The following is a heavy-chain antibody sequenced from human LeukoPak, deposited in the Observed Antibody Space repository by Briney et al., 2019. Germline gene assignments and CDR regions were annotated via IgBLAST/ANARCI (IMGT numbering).Heavy chain of an antibody. CDR2: IIPILGIA. CDR1: GGTFSSYA. Sequence: SVKVSCKASGGTFSSYAISWVRQAPGQGLEWMGRIIPILGIANYAQKFQGRVTITADKSTSTAYMELSSLRSEDTAVYYCASRKKTTNDAFDIWGQGAMVTVSS. D-gene: IGHD4-17*01. V-gene: IGHV1-69*04. CDR3: ASRKKTTNDAFDI. J-gene: IGHJ3*02.